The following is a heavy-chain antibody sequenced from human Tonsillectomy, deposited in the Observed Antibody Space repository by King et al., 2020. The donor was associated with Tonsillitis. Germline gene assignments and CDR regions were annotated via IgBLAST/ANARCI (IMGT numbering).Heavy chain of an antibody. D-gene: IGHD3-10*01. J-gene: IGHJ3*02. V-gene: IGHV5-10-1*03. CDR1: GYSFTTYW. CDR2: IDPSDSYT. Sequence: VQLVESGAEVKKPGESLRISCQVSGYSFTTYWITWVRQMPGKGLEWMGRIDPSDSYTNYSPSFQGHVTISADKSISTAYLQWSSLKASDTAMYYCAGRETLGGLCFGEAFFVFDIWGQGTMVTVSS. CDR3: AGRETLGGLCFGEAFFVFDI.